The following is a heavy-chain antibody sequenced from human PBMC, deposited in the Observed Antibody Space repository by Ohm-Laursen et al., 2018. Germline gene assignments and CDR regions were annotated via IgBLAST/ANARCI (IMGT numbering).Heavy chain of an antibody. CDR2: ISSSGSTI. J-gene: IGHJ1*01. D-gene: IGHD3-22*01. Sequence: SLRLSCTASGFTFSDYYMSWIRQAPGKGLEWVSYISSSGSTIYYADSVKGRFTISRDNAKNSLYLQMNSLRAEDTAVYYCARDRYDGSGYYVRAYADFQHWGQGTLVTVSS. V-gene: IGHV3-11*01. CDR3: ARDRYDGSGYYVRAYADFQH. CDR1: GFTFSDYY.